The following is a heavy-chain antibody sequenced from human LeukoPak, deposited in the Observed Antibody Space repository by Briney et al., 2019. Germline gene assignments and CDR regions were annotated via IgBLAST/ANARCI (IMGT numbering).Heavy chain of an antibody. CDR1: GYTFTGYY. CDR2: INPNSGGT. CDR3: ARDLRGPYYYDSSGYYHNWFDP. Sequence: GASXKVSCKASGYTFTGYYMHWVRQAPGQGLEWMGRINPNSGGTNYAQKFQGRVTMTRDTSISTAYMELSRLRSDDTAVYYCARDLRGPYYYDSSGYYHNWFDPWGQGTLVTVSS. V-gene: IGHV1-2*06. D-gene: IGHD3-22*01. J-gene: IGHJ5*02.